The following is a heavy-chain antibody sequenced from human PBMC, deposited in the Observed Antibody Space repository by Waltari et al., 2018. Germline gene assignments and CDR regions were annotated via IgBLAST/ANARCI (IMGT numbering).Heavy chain of an antibody. CDR1: GYTFTNYD. J-gene: IGHJ5*02. CDR2: MNPNSGNT. V-gene: IGHV1-8*01. Sequence: QVQLVQSGAEVKKPGASVKVSCKTSGYTFTNYDINWVRQATGQGIEWMGWMNPNSGNTGFAQKFQDRLIMTANTAITTAYMGLTGLTSDDTAVYYCARGAAPGKGAHWFDPWGQGTLVIVSS. CDR3: ARGAAPGKGAHWFDP. D-gene: IGHD6-13*01.